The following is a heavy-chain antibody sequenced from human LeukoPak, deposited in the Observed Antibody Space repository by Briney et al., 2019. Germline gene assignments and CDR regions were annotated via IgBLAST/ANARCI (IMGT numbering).Heavy chain of an antibody. CDR3: ARARVRYYDFWSGLNYYMDV. D-gene: IGHD3-3*01. CDR1: GGTFSSYA. J-gene: IGHJ6*03. V-gene: IGHV1-69*05. CDR2: IIPIFGTA. Sequence: ASVKVSCKASGGTFSSYAISWVRQAPGQELEWMGGIIPIFGTANYAQKFQGRVTITTDESTSTAYMELSSLRSEDTAVYYCARARVRYYDFWSGLNYYMDVWGKGTTVTVSS.